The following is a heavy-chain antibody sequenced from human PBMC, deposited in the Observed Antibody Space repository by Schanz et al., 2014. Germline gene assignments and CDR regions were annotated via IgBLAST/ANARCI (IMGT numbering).Heavy chain of an antibody. CDR3: ARPPPLVRGIAGWFGP. Sequence: EVQLVESGGGLIQPGGSLRLSCVASGFTVSSNYMSWVRQAPGKGLEWVSVIYSDGRTYYGDSVKGRFTISRDNSKNTLYLQMTSLSADDPAVFYCARPPPLVRGIAGWFGPWGQGSLVTVSS. J-gene: IGHJ5*02. CDR1: GFTVSSNY. V-gene: IGHV3-53*01. D-gene: IGHD3-10*01. CDR2: IYSDGRT.